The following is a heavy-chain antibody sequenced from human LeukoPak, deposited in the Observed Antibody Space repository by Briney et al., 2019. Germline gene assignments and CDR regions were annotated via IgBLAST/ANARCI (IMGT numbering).Heavy chain of an antibody. D-gene: IGHD6-13*01. V-gene: IGHV3-53*01. CDR3: ARGGAGVYFFDY. Sequence: GGSLRLSCAASGFTVSSNYMSWVRQAPGKGLEWVSVIYSGGDTYYADSVKGRFTISRDNSKNTLYLQMNSLRAEDTAVYYCARGGAGVYFFDYWGQGILVTVSS. CDR1: GFTVSSNY. CDR2: IYSGGDT. J-gene: IGHJ4*02.